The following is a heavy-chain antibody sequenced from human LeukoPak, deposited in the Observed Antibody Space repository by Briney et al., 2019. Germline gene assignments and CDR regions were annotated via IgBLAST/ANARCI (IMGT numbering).Heavy chain of an antibody. CDR3: AGKNEYQLLYDAFDI. J-gene: IGHJ3*02. CDR2: IYPGDSDT. CDR1: GYSFTSYW. D-gene: IGHD2-2*02. Sequence: GESLKISCKGSGYSFTSYWIGWVRQMPGKGLEWMGIIYPGDSDTRYSPSFQGQVTISADKSISTAYLQWSSLKASDTAMYYCAGKNEYQLLYDAFDIWGQGTMVTVSS. V-gene: IGHV5-51*01.